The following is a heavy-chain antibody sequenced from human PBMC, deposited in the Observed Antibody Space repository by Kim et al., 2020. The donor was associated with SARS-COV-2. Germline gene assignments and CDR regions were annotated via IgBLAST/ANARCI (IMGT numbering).Heavy chain of an antibody. V-gene: IGHV3-23*01. D-gene: IGHD6-13*01. CDR3: AKEGGSSWYYFDY. J-gene: IGHJ4*02. CDR2: IRGSGGST. Sequence: GGSLRLSCAASGFTFSNYAMSWVRQAPGKGLEWVSGIRGSGGSTYYADSVKGRFTISRDNSRNTLYVQMNSLRVEDTAVYYCAKEGGSSWYYFDYWGQGTLATVSS. CDR1: GFTFSNYA.